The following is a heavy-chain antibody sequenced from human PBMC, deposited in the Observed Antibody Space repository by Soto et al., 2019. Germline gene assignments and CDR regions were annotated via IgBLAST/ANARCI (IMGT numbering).Heavy chain of an antibody. CDR1: GGSISSSSYY. V-gene: IGHV4-39*01. CDR3: AINYSSGWYAFDI. D-gene: IGHD6-19*01. J-gene: IGHJ3*02. CDR2: IYYSGST. Sequence: QLQLQESGPGLVKPSETLSLTCTVSGGSISSSSYYWGWIRQPPGKGLEWIGSIYYSGSTYYNPSLTSRVTISVDTSKHQFSLKLSSVTAADTAVYYCAINYSSGWYAFDIWGQGTMVTVSS.